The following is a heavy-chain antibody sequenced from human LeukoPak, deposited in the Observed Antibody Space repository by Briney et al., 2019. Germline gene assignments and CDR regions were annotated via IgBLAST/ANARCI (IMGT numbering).Heavy chain of an antibody. V-gene: IGHV3-7*04. CDR3: ARGGEYCSGGSCYPTSDY. J-gene: IGHJ4*02. D-gene: IGHD2-15*01. Sequence: GGSLRPSCAASGFTFSRHWMTWVRQAPGKGLEWVANIKEDGSEKYYVDSVKGRFTISRDNAKNSLYLQMNSLRAEDTAVYYCARGGEYCSGGSCYPTSDYWGQGTLVTVSS. CDR2: IKEDGSEK. CDR1: GFTFSRHW.